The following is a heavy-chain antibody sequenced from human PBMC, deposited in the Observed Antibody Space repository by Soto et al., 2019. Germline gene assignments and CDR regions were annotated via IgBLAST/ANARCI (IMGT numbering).Heavy chain of an antibody. Sequence: EVQLLESGGGLVQPGGSLRLSCAASGFTFSSYAMSWVRQAPGKGLEWVSAISGSGGSTYYADSVKGRFTISRDNSKNTLYLQMNCLRAEDKAVYYCARSYSCYDLPPYVDVDDGGQGTLVTVSS. CDR2: ISGSGGST. V-gene: IGHV3-23*01. D-gene: IGHD5-12*01. J-gene: IGHJ4*02. CDR3: ARSYSCYDLPPYVDVDD. CDR1: GFTFSSYA.